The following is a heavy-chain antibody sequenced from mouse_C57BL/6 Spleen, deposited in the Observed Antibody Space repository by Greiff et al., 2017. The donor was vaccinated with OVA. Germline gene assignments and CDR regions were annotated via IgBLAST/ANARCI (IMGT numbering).Heavy chain of an antibody. CDR3: ARGGYGYDNFDY. CDR2: INYDGSST. D-gene: IGHD2-2*01. V-gene: IGHV5-16*01. Sequence: EVQLQESEGGLVQPGSSMKLSCTASGFTFSDYYMAWVRQVPEKGLEWVANINYDGSSTYYLDSLKSRFIISRDNAKNILYLQMSSLKSEDTATCYCARGGYGYDNFDYWGQGTTLTVSS. J-gene: IGHJ2*01. CDR1: GFTFSDYY.